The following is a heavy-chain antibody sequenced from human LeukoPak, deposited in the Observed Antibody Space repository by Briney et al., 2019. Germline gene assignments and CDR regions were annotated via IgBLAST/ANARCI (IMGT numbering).Heavy chain of an antibody. Sequence: PSETLSLTCAVSGYSISSGYYWGWIRQPPGKGLEWIGSIYHSGSTYYNPSLESRVTISVDTSKNQFSLKLSSVTAADTAVYYCARINRQQLVLDYWGQGTLVTVSS. D-gene: IGHD6-13*01. J-gene: IGHJ4*02. CDR2: IYHSGST. CDR3: ARINRQQLVLDY. CDR1: GYSISSGYY. V-gene: IGHV4-38-2*01.